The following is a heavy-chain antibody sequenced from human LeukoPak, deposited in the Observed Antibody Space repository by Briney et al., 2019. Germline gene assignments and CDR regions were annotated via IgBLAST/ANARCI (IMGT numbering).Heavy chain of an antibody. V-gene: IGHV4-30-2*05. Sequence: SETLSLTCAVSGGSISSGGYSWSWIRQPPGKGLEWIGYIYYSGNTYFNPSLKSRVNISVDTSRNHFSLKLSSVTAADTAVYYCARERDAFDIWGQGTMVTVSS. J-gene: IGHJ3*02. CDR3: ARERDAFDI. CDR1: GGSISSGGYS. CDR2: IYYSGNT.